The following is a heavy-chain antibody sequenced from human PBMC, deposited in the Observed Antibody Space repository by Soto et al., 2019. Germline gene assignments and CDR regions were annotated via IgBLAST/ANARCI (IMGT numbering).Heavy chain of an antibody. CDR1: GFTFSSYA. V-gene: IGHV3-30-3*01. D-gene: IGHD6-13*01. J-gene: IGHJ6*02. Sequence: PGGSLRLSCAASGFTFSSYAMHWVRQAPGKGLEWVAVISYDGSNKYYADSVKGRFTISRDNSKNTLYLQMNSLRGEDTAVYHCARGDSSSWGMDVWGQGTTVTVSS. CDR3: ARGDSSSWGMDV. CDR2: ISYDGSNK.